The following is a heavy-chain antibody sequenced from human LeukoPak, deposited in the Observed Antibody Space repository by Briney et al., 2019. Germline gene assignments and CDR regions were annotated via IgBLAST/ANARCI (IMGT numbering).Heavy chain of an antibody. CDR3: ARVQPWRLDDY. V-gene: IGHV4-39*07. CDR1: GGSISSSSYY. Sequence: PSETLSLTCNVSGGSISSSSYYWGWIRQPPGKGLEWIGSIYHSGSTYYSPSLKSRVTISVDPSKNQFSLKLSSVTAADTAVYYCARVQPWRLDDYWGQGTLVTVSS. J-gene: IGHJ4*02. CDR2: IYHSGST. D-gene: IGHD6-19*01.